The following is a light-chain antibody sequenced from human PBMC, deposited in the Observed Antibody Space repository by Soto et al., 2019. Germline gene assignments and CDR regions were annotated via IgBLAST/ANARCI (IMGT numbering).Light chain of an antibody. CDR3: SSYKGSSTLV. J-gene: IGLJ1*01. CDR2: GVS. Sequence: QSVLTQPASVSGSPGQSITISCTGTRNDVGNYDYVSWYQQHPGKAPKVVIYGVSYRPSGVSNRFAGSKSGNTASLTISGIRAEDEAEYYCSSYKGSSTLVFGGGAKVTVL. V-gene: IGLV2-14*01. CDR1: RNDVGNYDY.